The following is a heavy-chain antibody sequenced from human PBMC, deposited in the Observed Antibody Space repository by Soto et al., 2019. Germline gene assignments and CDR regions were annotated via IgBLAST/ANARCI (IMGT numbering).Heavy chain of an antibody. D-gene: IGHD3-22*01. V-gene: IGHV3-33*01. CDR3: ARDPINYYDSSGYGFDS. Sequence: GGSLRLSCAASGFTFSSYGMHWVRQAPGKGLEWVAVIWYDGSNKYYADSVKGRFTISRDNSKNTLYLQMNSLRAEDTAVYYCARDPINYYDSSGYGFDSWGQGTLVTVSS. CDR1: GFTFSSYG. J-gene: IGHJ4*02. CDR2: IWYDGSNK.